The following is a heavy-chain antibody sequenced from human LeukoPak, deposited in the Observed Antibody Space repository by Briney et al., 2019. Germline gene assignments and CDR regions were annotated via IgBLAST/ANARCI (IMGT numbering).Heavy chain of an antibody. CDR3: ARVEPIRLLVDY. Sequence: SGGSQRLSCAASGFTFSSYWMHWVRQAPGKGRVWVSRINSDGSSTTYADSVKGRFTISRDNAKNTLYLQMNSLRAEDTAVYYCARVEPIRLLVDYWGQGTLVTVSS. V-gene: IGHV3-74*01. CDR1: GFTFSSYW. D-gene: IGHD3-3*01. J-gene: IGHJ4*02. CDR2: INSDGSST.